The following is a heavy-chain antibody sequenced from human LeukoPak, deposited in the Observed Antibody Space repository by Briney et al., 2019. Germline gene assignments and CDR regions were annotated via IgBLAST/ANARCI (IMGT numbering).Heavy chain of an antibody. J-gene: IGHJ4*02. CDR1: GYTFTSCG. CDR2: ISAYNGKT. Sequence: ASVKVSCKASGYTFTSCGITWVRQAPGQGLERMGWISAYNGKTNYPQKVQGRVTMTTDTSTSPAYMELRSLRSDDTAVYYCTSPTDYFDYWGQGTLVTVSS. V-gene: IGHV1-18*01. CDR3: TSPTDYFDY.